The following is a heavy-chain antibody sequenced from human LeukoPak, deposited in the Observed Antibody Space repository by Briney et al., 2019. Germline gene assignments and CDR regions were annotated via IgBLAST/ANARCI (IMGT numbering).Heavy chain of an antibody. D-gene: IGHD4-23*01. J-gene: IGHJ4*02. V-gene: IGHV3-48*02. CDR3: ARGLVGGNSAGRYFDY. CDR1: GFTFSSYA. CDR2: IGSSTSTI. Sequence: GGSLRLSCAASGFTFSSYALSWVRQAPGKGLEWVSYIGSSTSTIYYADSVKGRFTISRDNARNSLYLQMNSLRDEDTAVYDCARGLVGGNSAGRYFDYWGQGTLVTVSS.